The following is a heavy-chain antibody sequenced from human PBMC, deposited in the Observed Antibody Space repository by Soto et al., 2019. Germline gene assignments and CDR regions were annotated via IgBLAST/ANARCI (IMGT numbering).Heavy chain of an antibody. CDR2: INADNGDT. CDR1: GYTFSTYA. CDR3: ARARGAGTYLNWFGP. Sequence: GASVKVSCKASGYTFSTYAMHWLRQAPGQRLEWMGWINADNGDTTYSQRFQDRVTITRDTSVSTAYMELSSLTSEDTAVYYCARARGAGTYLNWFGPWGQGTLVTVSS. J-gene: IGHJ5*02. V-gene: IGHV1-3*01. D-gene: IGHD3-10*01.